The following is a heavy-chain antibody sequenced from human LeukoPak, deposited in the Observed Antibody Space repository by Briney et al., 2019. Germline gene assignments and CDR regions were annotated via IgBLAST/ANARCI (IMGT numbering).Heavy chain of an antibody. CDR3: AKDGELESEGAFDY. CDR1: GFTFSSYA. CDR2: ISGSGGST. J-gene: IGHJ4*02. V-gene: IGHV3-23*01. Sequence: GGSLRLSCAASGFTFSSYAMSWVRQAPGKGLEWVSAISGSGGSTYYADSVKGRVTISRDNSKNTLYLQMNSLRAEDTAVYYCAKDGELESEGAFDYWGQGTLVTVSS. D-gene: IGHD1-1*01.